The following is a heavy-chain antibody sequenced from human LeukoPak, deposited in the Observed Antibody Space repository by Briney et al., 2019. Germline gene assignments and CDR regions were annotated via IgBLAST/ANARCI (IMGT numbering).Heavy chain of an antibody. V-gene: IGHV3-74*01. CDR2: INSDGSST. Sequence: GGSLRLSCAASGLTFSSYWMHWVRQAPGKGLLWVSHINSDGSSTSYADSVKGRFTISRDNAKNTLYLQMNSLRAEDTAVYYCASDEFQLGIDYWGQGILVTVSS. J-gene: IGHJ4*02. D-gene: IGHD3-10*01. CDR1: GLTFSSYW. CDR3: ASDEFQLGIDY.